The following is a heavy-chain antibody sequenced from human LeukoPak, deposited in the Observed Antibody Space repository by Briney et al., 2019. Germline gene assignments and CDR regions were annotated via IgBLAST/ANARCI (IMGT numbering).Heavy chain of an antibody. J-gene: IGHJ4*02. D-gene: IGHD6-19*01. Sequence: GGSLRLSCAASGFTFSSYSMQWVRQAPGKGLEWVSSISSSSSYIYYADSVKGRFTISRDNAKNSLYLQMNSLRAEDTAVYYCAREVPKLYSHGWFYFDSWGQGALVTVSS. V-gene: IGHV3-21*01. CDR3: AREVPKLYSHGWFYFDS. CDR2: ISSSSSYI. CDR1: GFTFSSYS.